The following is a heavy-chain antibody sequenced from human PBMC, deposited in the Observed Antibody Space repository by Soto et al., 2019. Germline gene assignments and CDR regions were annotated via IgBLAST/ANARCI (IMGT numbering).Heavy chain of an antibody. CDR2: ISNAGTNT. CDR3: ARGLRGVVY. CDR1: GFTFSTYS. Sequence: EVQLVDSRGGLVKPGGSLRLSCVASGFTFSTYSMNWVRQAPGKGLEWVAYISNAGTNTYYADSVKGRFTISRDNAKNSLYLQMNSLRAEDTAVYYCARGLRGVVYWGQGTLVTVSS. J-gene: IGHJ4*02. D-gene: IGHD3-10*01. V-gene: IGHV3-21*06.